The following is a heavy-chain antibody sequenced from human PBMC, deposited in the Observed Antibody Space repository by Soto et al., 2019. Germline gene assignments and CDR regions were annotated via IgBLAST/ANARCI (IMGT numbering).Heavy chain of an antibody. J-gene: IGHJ6*02. Sequence: PSVEVCSKASGGTFSSYAISWVRQAPGQGLEWMGGIIPIFGTANYAQKFQGRVTITADESTSTAYMELSSLRSEDTAVYYCARVLSPTDVWGQGTTVTVAS. CDR1: GGTFSSYA. CDR3: ARVLSPTDV. V-gene: IGHV1-69*13. CDR2: IIPIFGTA.